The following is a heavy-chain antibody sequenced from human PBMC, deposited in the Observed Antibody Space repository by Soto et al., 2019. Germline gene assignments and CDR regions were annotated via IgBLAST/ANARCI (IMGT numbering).Heavy chain of an antibody. CDR3: ARAGFSSGRAGGFDY. Sequence: QVQLVESGGGVAQPGRSLRLSCVVSGFSLTDSVLHWVRQAPDKGLEWVALISHDATNKQYGDSVKGRFTISRDTSENTVYLEMSSLRAEDTSVYYCARAGFSSGRAGGFDYWGQGTLVTVSS. J-gene: IGHJ4*02. CDR2: ISHDATNK. D-gene: IGHD6-19*01. V-gene: IGHV3-30*04. CDR1: GFSLTDSV.